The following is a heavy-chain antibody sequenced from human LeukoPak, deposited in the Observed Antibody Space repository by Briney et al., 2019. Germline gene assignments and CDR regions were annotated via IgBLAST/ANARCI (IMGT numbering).Heavy chain of an antibody. D-gene: IGHD4-11*01. J-gene: IGHJ6*02. CDR1: GYTFTGYY. CDR2: INPNSGGT. V-gene: IGHV1-2*02. CDR3: ARDLTVTTQPKPHYGMDV. Sequence: VASAKVSCKASGYTFTGYYMHWVRQAPGQGLEWMGWINPNSGGTNYAQKFQGRVTMTRDTSISTAYMELSRLRSDDTAVYYCARDLTVTTQPKPHYGMDVWGQGTTVTVSS.